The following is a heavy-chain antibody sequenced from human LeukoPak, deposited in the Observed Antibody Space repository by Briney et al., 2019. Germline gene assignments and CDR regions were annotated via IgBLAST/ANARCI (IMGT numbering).Heavy chain of an antibody. CDR2: ISGSGGST. CDR1: GFTFSSYA. J-gene: IGHJ4*02. Sequence: GGSLRLSCAASGFTFSSYAMSWVRQAPGKGLEWVSAISGSGGSTYYADSVKGWFTISRDNSKNTLYLQMNSLRAEDTAVYYCAKDPSGSYEAYYFDYWGQGTLVTVSS. D-gene: IGHD1-26*01. V-gene: IGHV3-23*01. CDR3: AKDPSGSYEAYYFDY.